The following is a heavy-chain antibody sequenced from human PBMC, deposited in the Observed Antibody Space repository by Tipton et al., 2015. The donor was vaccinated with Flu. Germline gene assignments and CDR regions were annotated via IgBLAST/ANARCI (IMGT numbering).Heavy chain of an antibody. J-gene: IGHJ4*02. Sequence: SLRLSCAASGFTFDDYAMHWVRQAPGKGLEWVSGISWNSGSIGYADSVKGRFTISRDNAKNSLYLQVNSLRAEDTALYYCAKGHQDGDNYGPLDYWGQGPLVTVSS. CDR2: ISWNSGSI. D-gene: IGHD5-24*01. V-gene: IGHV3-9*01. CDR1: GFTFDDYA. CDR3: AKGHQDGDNYGPLDY.